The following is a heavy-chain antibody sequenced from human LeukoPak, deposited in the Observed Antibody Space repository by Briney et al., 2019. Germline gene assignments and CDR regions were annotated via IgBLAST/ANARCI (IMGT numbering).Heavy chain of an antibody. V-gene: IGHV3-48*03. CDR3: ARGSAY. J-gene: IGHJ4*02. CDR1: GFTLSNYD. CDR2: ISSSGLTI. Sequence: PGGSLRLSCAASGFTLSNYDMNWVRQAPGKGLEWISYISSSGLTIYYADSVKGRFTISRDNPKNLLYLQMNSLRAEDTDVYYCARGSAYWGQGTLVTVSS.